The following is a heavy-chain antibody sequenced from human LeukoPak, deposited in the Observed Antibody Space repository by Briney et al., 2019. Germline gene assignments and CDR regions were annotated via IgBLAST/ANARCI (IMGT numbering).Heavy chain of an antibody. CDR2: IGADTVTT. CDR3: AKKFGSSAWYVGFDS. D-gene: IGHD6-19*01. J-gene: IGHJ4*02. Sequence: GGSLRLSCAASGFTVSSSYMNWVRQAPGKGLDWVSVIGADTVTTYYAHSVKGRFTIARDNSKNTLYLQMNSLRAEDTAVYYCAKKFGSSAWYVGFDSWGQGTLVTVSS. CDR1: GFTVSSSY. V-gene: IGHV3-23*01.